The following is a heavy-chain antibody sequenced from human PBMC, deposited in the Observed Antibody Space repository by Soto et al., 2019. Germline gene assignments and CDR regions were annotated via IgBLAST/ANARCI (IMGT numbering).Heavy chain of an antibody. D-gene: IGHD2-2*02. CDR2: IDPSDSYT. CDR1: GYSFTSYW. V-gene: IGHV5-10-1*01. J-gene: IGHJ6*02. CDR3: ARAGEVVPAAIVDYYYYGMDV. Sequence: GESLKISCKGSGYSFTSYWISWVRQMPGKGLEWMGRIDPSDSYTNYSLSFQGHVTISADKSISTAYLQWSSLKASDTAMYYCARAGEVVPAAIVDYYYYGMDVWGQGTTVTVSS.